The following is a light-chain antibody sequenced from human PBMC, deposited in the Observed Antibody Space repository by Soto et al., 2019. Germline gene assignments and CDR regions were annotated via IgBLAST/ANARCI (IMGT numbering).Light chain of an antibody. CDR1: QTLSINS. CDR3: QQYDGAPLT. V-gene: IGKV3-20*01. CDR2: GAS. J-gene: IGKJ3*01. Sequence: IVLTQSPGTLSLSPGERATLFCRASQTLSINSLAWYQQKPGQAPRLLIYGASTRHTGIPDRFNGSGSGTDVALTINSLEPEDSAVYSCQQYDGAPLTFGPGKKVNV.